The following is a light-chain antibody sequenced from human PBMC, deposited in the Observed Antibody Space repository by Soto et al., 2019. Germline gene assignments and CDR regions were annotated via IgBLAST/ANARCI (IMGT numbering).Light chain of an antibody. CDR2: EVS. J-gene: IGLJ1*01. Sequence: QSALTQPPSASGSPGQSVTISCTGTSSDIGAYIYVSWYQQHPGKAPKLMISEVSRRPSGVPERFSGSKSGNTASLTVSGLQADDEANYYCSSYAASNNLVFGNGTKVTV. CDR3: SSYAASNNLV. CDR1: SSDIGAYIY. V-gene: IGLV2-8*01.